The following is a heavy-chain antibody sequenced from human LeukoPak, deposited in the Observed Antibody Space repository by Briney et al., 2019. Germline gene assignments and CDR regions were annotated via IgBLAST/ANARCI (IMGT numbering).Heavy chain of an antibody. CDR2: FYHSGRN. V-gene: IGHV4-38-2*01. CDR3: ARGDDSSGYYRDAFDI. Sequence: PSETLSLTCAVSGYAINSGYYWGWIRRPPGKGLEWIGSFYHSGRNFYNPSLQSRVTISVDTSKNQFSLKLTSVTAADTAVYYCARGDDSSGYYRDAFDIWGQGTMVTVSS. CDR1: GYAINSGYY. J-gene: IGHJ3*02. D-gene: IGHD3-22*01.